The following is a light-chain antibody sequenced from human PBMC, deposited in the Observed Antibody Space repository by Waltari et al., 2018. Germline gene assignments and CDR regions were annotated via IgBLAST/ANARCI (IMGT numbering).Light chain of an antibody. CDR2: WAS. CDR3: QQYYNTPWT. CDR1: QSVLYSSNSNNY. Sequence: DIVMTQSPDSLPVSLGERATINCKSSQSVLYSSNSNNYLGWYQQKPVQPPKLLIYWASTRQSGVPDRFSGSGSGTDFTLTISSLQAEDVAVYYCQQYYNTPWTFGQGTKVEIK. J-gene: IGKJ1*01. V-gene: IGKV4-1*01.